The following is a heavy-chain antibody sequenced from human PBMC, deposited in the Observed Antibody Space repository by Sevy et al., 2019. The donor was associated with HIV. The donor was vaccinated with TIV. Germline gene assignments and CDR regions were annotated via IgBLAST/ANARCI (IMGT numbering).Heavy chain of an antibody. Sequence: GGSLRLSCAASGFTFSSYAMHWVRQAPGKGLEWVAVISYDGSNKYYADSVKGRFTISRDNSKNTLYLQMDGLRAEDTALYYCAREDEPDYYYFDMDVWGQGTTVTVSS. V-gene: IGHV3-30-3*01. CDR1: GFTFSSYA. CDR3: AREDEPDYYYFDMDV. CDR2: ISYDGSNK. J-gene: IGHJ6*02.